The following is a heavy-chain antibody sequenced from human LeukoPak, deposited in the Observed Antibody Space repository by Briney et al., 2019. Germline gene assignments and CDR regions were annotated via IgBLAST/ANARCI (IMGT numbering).Heavy chain of an antibody. CDR2: INPSGDNT. D-gene: IGHD4-23*01. CDR3: ARGNYGGNSGGLSFYYYCYMDV. CDR1: GYTFTNNF. J-gene: IGHJ6*03. V-gene: IGHV1-46*01. Sequence: ASVKVSCKASGYTFTNNFMHWVRQAPGQGLEWMGIINPSGDNTWYAQKFQGRVTMTRDMATSTDYMEVSSLRAEDTAVYYCARGNYGGNSGGLSFYYYCYMDVWGKGTTVTVSS.